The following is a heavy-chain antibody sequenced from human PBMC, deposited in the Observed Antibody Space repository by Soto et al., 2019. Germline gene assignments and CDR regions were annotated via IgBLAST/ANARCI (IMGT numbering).Heavy chain of an antibody. CDR2: IYYSGST. CDR1: GDTVSSGGYY. CDR3: CRTLRRGTPFDY. J-gene: IGHJ4*02. V-gene: IGHV4-61*08. Sequence: SETLSLTSTVSGDTVSSGGYYWSWIRQPPGKGLEWIGYIYYSGSTDYNPSLKSRVTISVDTSKNQFSLKLSSVTAADTAVYYCCRTLRRGTPFDYWGQGTLVTVSS. D-gene: IGHD1-7*01.